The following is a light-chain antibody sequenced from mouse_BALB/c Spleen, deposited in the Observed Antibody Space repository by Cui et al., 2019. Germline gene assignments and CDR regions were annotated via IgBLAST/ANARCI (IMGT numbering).Light chain of an antibody. CDR2: STS. J-gene: IGKJ5*01. Sequence: QLVLTKSRAIMFASAGEKVTITCSASSSVSYMHWFQQKTGTSPKLWIYSTSNLASGVPARFSGSGSGTSYSLTISRMEAEDAATYYCQQRSSYPLTFGAGTKLELK. CDR1: SSVSY. V-gene: IGKV4-57*01. CDR3: QQRSSYPLT.